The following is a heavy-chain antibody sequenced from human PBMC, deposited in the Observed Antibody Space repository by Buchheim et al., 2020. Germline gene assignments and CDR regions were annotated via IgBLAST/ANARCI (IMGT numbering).Heavy chain of an antibody. CDR2: TFYSGST. D-gene: IGHD6-13*01. J-gene: IGHJ4*02. V-gene: IGHV4-59*08. CDR3: ARQNALTSAGFDY. Sequence: QVQLQESGPGLVKPSEALSLTCTVSVGSITGYYWNWIRQPPGKGLEWIGYTFYSGSTNYNPSLKSRVTISVDLSKNQFSLKLSSVTAADTGVYYCARQNALTSAGFDYWGQGTL. CDR1: VGSITGYY.